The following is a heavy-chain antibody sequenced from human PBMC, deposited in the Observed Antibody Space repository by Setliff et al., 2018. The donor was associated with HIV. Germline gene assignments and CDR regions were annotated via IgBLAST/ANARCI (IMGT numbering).Heavy chain of an antibody. CDR2: IYPSGGNA. Sequence: VASVKVSCKASGYTFTSYGITWVRQAPGQGLEWMGVIYPSGGNANYAQKFQGRATMTRDTSTSTVYMEVNSLRSEDTAVYYCAREAHGGNPWGDYWGQGTLVTVSS. CDR3: AREAHGGNPWGDY. J-gene: IGHJ4*02. CDR1: GYTFTSYG. V-gene: IGHV1-46*01. D-gene: IGHD2-15*01.